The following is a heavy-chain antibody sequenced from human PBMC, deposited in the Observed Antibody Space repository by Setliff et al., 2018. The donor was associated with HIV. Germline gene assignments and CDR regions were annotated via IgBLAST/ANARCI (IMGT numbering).Heavy chain of an antibody. CDR3: ARVGSYWSTFDY. D-gene: IGHD1-26*01. CDR2: INTETGNP. Sequence: ASVKVSCKAPGYTLTTFGISWVRQARGQGLEWMGWINTETGNPMYAQGFRGRFVFSLDTSVSTAYLQITSLKTEDTAMYYCARVGSYWSTFDYWGQGALVTVSS. J-gene: IGHJ4*02. CDR1: GYTLTTFG. V-gene: IGHV7-4-1*02.